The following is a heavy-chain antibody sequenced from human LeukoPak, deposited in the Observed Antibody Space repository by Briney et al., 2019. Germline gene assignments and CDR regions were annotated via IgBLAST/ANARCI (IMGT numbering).Heavy chain of an antibody. D-gene: IGHD3-9*01. CDR2: IKQDGSER. CDR1: GFTFSNYW. Sequence: GGSLRLSCAASGFTFSNYWMSWVRQAPGKGLEWVASIKQDGSERSYVDSVRGRITSSRNNAKNSLYLQIYSLRAEDTAIYYCARWNPGYSADWRLDFWGRGTLVTVS. J-gene: IGHJ4*02. CDR3: ARWNPGYSADWRLDF. V-gene: IGHV3-7*01.